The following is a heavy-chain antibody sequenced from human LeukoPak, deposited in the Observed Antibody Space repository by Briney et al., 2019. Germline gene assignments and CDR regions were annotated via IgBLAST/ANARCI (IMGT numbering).Heavy chain of an antibody. CDR1: GFMFSNYG. Sequence: LRLSCAASGFMFSNYGMHWVRQAPGKGLEGVAVISYDGSNKYYADSVKGRFTISRDNSTNTLYLQMNSLRAEDTAVYYCARDLSIGKGAYYFDYWGQGTLVTVSS. V-gene: IGHV3-30*03. J-gene: IGHJ4*02. CDR2: ISYDGSNK. CDR3: ARDLSIGKGAYYFDY. D-gene: IGHD6-6*01.